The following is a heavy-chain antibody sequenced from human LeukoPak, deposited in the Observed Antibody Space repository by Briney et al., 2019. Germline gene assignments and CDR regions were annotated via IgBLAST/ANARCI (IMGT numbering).Heavy chain of an antibody. CDR2: INSDGSTT. CDR1: GFTFSSYW. V-gene: IGHV3-74*01. J-gene: IGHJ3*02. D-gene: IGHD2-15*01. Sequence: GGSLRLSCAASGFTFSSYWMHWVRQAPGKGLLWVSRINSDGSTTSYADSVKGPFTISRDNAKNTLYLQMNSLRAEDTAVYYCARGYCSGGRCCGAFDIWGQGTMVTVSS. CDR3: ARGYCSGGRCCGAFDI.